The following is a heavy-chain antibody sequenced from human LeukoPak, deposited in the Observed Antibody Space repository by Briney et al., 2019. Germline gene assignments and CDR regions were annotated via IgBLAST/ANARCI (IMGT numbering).Heavy chain of an antibody. Sequence: ASVKVSCTVSGYTLTELSMHWVRQAPGKGLEWMGGFDPEDGETIYEQKFQGRVTMTEDTSTDTDYMELSSLRSEDTAVYYCATVTGERRTRYYFDYWGQGTLVIVSS. J-gene: IGHJ4*02. CDR1: GYTLTELS. CDR2: FDPEDGET. V-gene: IGHV1-24*01. CDR3: ATVTGERRTRYYFDY. D-gene: IGHD7-27*01.